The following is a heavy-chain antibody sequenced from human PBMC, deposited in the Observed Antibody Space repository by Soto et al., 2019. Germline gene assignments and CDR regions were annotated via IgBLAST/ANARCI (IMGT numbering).Heavy chain of an antibody. CDR2: IFYSGFT. Sequence: SETLSLTCTVSGHSISSSNYYWGWIRQPPGKGLEWIGSIFYSGFTYYNPSLKSRVTISVDRSKTQFSLKLSSVTAADTAVYYCARSDGRYWGQGTLVTVSS. V-gene: IGHV4-39*07. J-gene: IGHJ4*02. CDR3: ARSDGRY. CDR1: GHSISSSNYY.